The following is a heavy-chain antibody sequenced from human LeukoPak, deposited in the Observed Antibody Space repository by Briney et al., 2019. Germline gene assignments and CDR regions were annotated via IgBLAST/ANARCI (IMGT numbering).Heavy chain of an antibody. D-gene: IGHD3-22*01. V-gene: IGHV4-59*01. Sequence: SKTLSLTCTVSGGSISSYYWSWIRQPPGKGLEWIGYIYYSGTTYYNPSLSSRVTISVDTSKNQFSLRLTSVTAADTAVYYCARHYDSSGFYFDYWGQGALVTVSS. J-gene: IGHJ4*02. CDR1: GGSISSYY. CDR3: ARHYDSSGFYFDY. CDR2: IYYSGTT.